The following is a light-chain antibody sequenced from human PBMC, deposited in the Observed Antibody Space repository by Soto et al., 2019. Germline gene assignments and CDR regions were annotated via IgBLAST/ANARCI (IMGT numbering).Light chain of an antibody. CDR1: QSINSY. Sequence: DIQMTQSPSSMSASVGDRVTITCRASQSINSYLNWYQQKPGKDPKLLIYAASSLQSGVPSRFSGSGSGTDFTLTITSLQPDDFATYFCQPSYSTPTFGQGTKLEI. CDR3: QPSYSTPT. J-gene: IGKJ2*01. V-gene: IGKV1-39*01. CDR2: AAS.